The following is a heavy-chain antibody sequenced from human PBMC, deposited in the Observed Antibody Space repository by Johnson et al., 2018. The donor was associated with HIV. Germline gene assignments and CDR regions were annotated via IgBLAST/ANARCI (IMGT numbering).Heavy chain of an antibody. V-gene: IGHV3-9*01. CDR2: ISWNSGNK. CDR3: ARFDGFITTLRVIGDAFDV. D-gene: IGHD3-22*01. Sequence: VQLVESGGGVVRPGGSLRLSCSASGFTFDDYAMHWVRQAPGKGLEWVSGISWNSGNKGYVDSVKGRFTISSDNAKNSLYLQMNSLRAEDTAVYYCARFDGFITTLRVIGDAFDVWGQGTMVTVSS. J-gene: IGHJ3*01. CDR1: GFTFDDYA.